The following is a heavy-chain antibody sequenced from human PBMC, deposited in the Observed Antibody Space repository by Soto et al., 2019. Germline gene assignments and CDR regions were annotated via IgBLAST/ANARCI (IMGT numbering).Heavy chain of an antibody. CDR3: ARVRESYYPYYHYYGLDV. CDR1: GGSISSSNW. V-gene: IGHV4-4*02. CDR2: IYRSGST. J-gene: IGHJ6*02. D-gene: IGHD3-10*01. Sequence: PSETLSLTCAVSGGSISSSNWWSWVRQPPGKGQEWIGEIYRSGSTNYNPSLKSRVTISVDKSKNQFSLKLSSVTAADTAVYYCARVRESYYPYYHYYGLDVWGQGTTVTVSS.